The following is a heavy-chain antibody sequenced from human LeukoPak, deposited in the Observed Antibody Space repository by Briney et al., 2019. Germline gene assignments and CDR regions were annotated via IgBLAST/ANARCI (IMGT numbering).Heavy chain of an antibody. CDR1: GGSFSGYY. Sequence: SETLSLTCAVYGGSFSGYYWSWIRQPPGKGLEWIGEINHSGSTNYNPSLKSRVTISVDTSKNQFSLKLSSVTAADTAVYYCASGSTPEYSSSSEGVWFDPWGQGTLVTVSS. CDR2: INHSGST. J-gene: IGHJ5*02. D-gene: IGHD6-6*01. V-gene: IGHV4-34*01. CDR3: ASGSTPEYSSSSEGVWFDP.